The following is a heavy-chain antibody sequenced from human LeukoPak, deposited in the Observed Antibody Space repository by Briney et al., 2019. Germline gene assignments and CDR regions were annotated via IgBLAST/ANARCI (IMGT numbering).Heavy chain of an antibody. V-gene: IGHV1-2*02. J-gene: IGHJ4*02. CDR1: GYTFTSYG. CDR2: INPNSGGT. CDR3: ARGPPSSSWYHY. Sequence: ASVKVSCKASGYTFTSYGISWVRQAPGQGLEWMGWINPNSGGTNYAQKFQGRVTMTRDTSISTAYMELSRLRSDDTAVYYCARGPPSSSWYHYWGQGTLVTVSS. D-gene: IGHD6-13*01.